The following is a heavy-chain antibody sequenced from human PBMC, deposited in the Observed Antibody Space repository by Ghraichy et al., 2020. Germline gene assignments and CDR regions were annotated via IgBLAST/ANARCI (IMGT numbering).Heavy chain of an antibody. V-gene: IGHV3-43*01. D-gene: IGHD6-13*01. CDR2: ISWDGGST. CDR3: AKDIGVRSSWYAFDY. Sequence: LTCAASGFTFDDYTMHWVRQAPGKGLEWVSLISWDGGSTYYADSVKGRFTISRDNSKNSLYLQMNSLRTEDTALYYCAKDIGVRSSWYAFDYWGQGTLVTVSS. J-gene: IGHJ4*02. CDR1: GFTFDDYT.